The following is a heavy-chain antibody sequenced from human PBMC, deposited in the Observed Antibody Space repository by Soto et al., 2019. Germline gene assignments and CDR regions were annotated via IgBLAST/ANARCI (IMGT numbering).Heavy chain of an antibody. D-gene: IGHD3-10*01. V-gene: IGHV4-61*01. CDR2: MYYTGVT. CDR1: GGSVRSGNHF. J-gene: IGHJ6*02. CDR3: ARGGEPLGYYGLDV. Sequence: SATLSLPCSVSGGSVRSGNHFWNWIRQPPGRRLEWLGYMYYTGVTNYNPSLKSRVSMSVDTSKNQFSLKLTSLTAADTAVYYCARGGEPLGYYGLDVWGQGITVTVSS.